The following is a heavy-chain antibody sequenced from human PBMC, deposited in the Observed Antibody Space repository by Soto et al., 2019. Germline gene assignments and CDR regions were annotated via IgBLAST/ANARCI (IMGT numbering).Heavy chain of an antibody. CDR2: IMPILGIA. D-gene: IGHD3-10*01. CDR1: GGTFSSYT. V-gene: IGHV1-69*02. Sequence: QVQLVQSGVEVKKPGSSVKVSCKASGGTFSSYTISWVRQAPGQGLEWMGRIMPILGIANYAQKFQGRVTITADKSTSTAYMELSSLRSEDTAVYYCARGGDDYGMDVWGQGTTVTVSS. J-gene: IGHJ6*02. CDR3: ARGGDDYGMDV.